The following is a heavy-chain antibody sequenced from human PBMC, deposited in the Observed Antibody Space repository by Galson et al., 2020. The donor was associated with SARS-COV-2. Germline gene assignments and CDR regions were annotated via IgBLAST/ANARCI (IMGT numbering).Heavy chain of an antibody. D-gene: IGHD3-10*01. J-gene: IGHJ6*02. CDR2: IGTAGDT. Sequence: GGSLRLSCAASGFTFSSYDMHWVRQATGKGLEWVSAIGTAGDTYYPGSVKGRFTISRENAKNSLYLQMNSLRAGDTAVYYCARGTHYYGSGSYFRYYYYYGMDVWGQGTTVTVSS. V-gene: IGHV3-13*01. CDR1: GFTFSSYD. CDR3: ARGTHYYGSGSYFRYYYYYGMDV.